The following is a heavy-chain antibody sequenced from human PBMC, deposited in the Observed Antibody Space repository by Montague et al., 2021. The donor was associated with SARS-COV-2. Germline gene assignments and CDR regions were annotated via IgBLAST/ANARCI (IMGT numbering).Heavy chain of an antibody. CDR2: ILYNGTA. V-gene: IGHV4-59*13. Sequence: SETLSLTCSVSGRYLRGYFWSWVRQPPGQRLEWIGYILYNGTATYNPALRSRLTMSVDMSRNQFPLELRSMTVTDTAFYYCTRGNGWYQPWGRGTLVTVSS. CDR1: GRYLRGYF. J-gene: IGHJ5*02. D-gene: IGHD2-8*01. CDR3: TRGNGWYQP.